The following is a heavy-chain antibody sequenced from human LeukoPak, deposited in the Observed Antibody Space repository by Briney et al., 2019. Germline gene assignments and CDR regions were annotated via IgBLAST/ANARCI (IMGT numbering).Heavy chain of an antibody. D-gene: IGHD1-26*01. CDR1: GFTFSSYA. Sequence: GRSLRLSCAASGFTFSSYAMHWVRQAPGKGLEWVAVISYDGSNKYYADSVKGRFTISRDNSKNTLYLQMNSLRAEDTAVYYCARKKVGATNVDYWGQGTLVTVSS. V-gene: IGHV3-30-3*01. CDR3: ARKKVGATNVDY. CDR2: ISYDGSNK. J-gene: IGHJ4*02.